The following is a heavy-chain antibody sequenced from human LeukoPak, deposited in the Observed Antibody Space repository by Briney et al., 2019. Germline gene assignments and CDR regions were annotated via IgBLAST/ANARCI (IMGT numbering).Heavy chain of an antibody. D-gene: IGHD4-11*01. CDR1: GGSISSYY. CDR3: ARHNYVLRFDY. Sequence: SETLSLTCTVSGGSISSYYWSWIRQPPGKGLEWIGYIYYSGSTNYNPSLKSRVTISVDTSKNQFSLKLSSVTAADTAVYYCARHNYVLRFDYWGQGTLVTVSS. J-gene: IGHJ4*02. CDR2: IYYSGST. V-gene: IGHV4-59*01.